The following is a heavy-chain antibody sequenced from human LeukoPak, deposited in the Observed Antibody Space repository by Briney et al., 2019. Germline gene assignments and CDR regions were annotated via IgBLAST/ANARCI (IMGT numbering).Heavy chain of an antibody. J-gene: IGHJ4*02. CDR2: IWYDGSNK. Sequence: PGGSLRLSCAASGFTLSSYGMHWVRQAPGKGLEWVAVIWYDGSNKYYADSVKGRFTISRDNSKNTLYLQMNSLRAEDTAVYYCARGSSSGWYYGGDYWGQGTLVTVSS. CDR1: GFTLSSYG. CDR3: ARGSSSGWYYGGDY. V-gene: IGHV3-33*01. D-gene: IGHD6-19*01.